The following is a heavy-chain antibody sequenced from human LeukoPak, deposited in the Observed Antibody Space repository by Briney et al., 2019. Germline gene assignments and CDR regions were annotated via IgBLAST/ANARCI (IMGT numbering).Heavy chain of an antibody. CDR2: INHSGST. CDR1: GGSFSGYY. V-gene: IGHV4-34*01. J-gene: IGHJ4*02. Sequence: SETLSLTCAVYGGSFSGYYWSWIRQPPGKGLEWIGEINHSGSTNYNPSLKSRVAISVDTSKNQFSLKLSSVTAPDTAVYYCATSGKDIVVVPAANPKLFDYWGQGTLVTVSS. D-gene: IGHD2-2*01. CDR3: ATSGKDIVVVPAANPKLFDY.